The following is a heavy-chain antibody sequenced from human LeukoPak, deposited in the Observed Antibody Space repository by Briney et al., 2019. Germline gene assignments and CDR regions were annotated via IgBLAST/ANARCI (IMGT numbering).Heavy chain of an antibody. CDR1: GGTFSSYA. Sequence: SVKVSCKASGGTFSSYAISWVRQAPGQGLEWMGRIIPILGIANYAQKFQGRVTITADKSTSTAYMELSSLRSEDTAVYYCARVITMVRGPRPPNYYYGMDVWGQGTTVTVSS. V-gene: IGHV1-69*04. CDR3: ARVITMVRGPRPPNYYYGMDV. CDR2: IIPILGIA. D-gene: IGHD3-10*01. J-gene: IGHJ6*02.